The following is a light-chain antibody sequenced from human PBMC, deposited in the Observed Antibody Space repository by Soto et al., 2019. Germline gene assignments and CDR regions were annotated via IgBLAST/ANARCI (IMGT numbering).Light chain of an antibody. V-gene: IGLV2-11*01. CDR3: GTYAGSYIHV. CDR2: DVS. J-gene: IGLJ1*01. Sequence: QSALTQPRSVSGSPGQSVTISCTGTSSDVGGYNYVSWYQQHPGKAPKLMIYDVSKRPSGVPDRFSGSKSGNTASLTISGLLAEDEVDYYCGTYAGSYIHVFVSGTKVTVL. CDR1: SSDVGGYNY.